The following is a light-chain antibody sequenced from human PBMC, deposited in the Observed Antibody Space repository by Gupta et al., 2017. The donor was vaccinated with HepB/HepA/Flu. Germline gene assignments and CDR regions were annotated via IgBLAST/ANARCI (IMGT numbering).Light chain of an antibody. CDR1: SSDVGGYNY. CDR3: CSYAGSYTGV. CDR2: DVS. J-gene: IGLJ3*02. V-gene: IGLV2-11*01. Sequence: QSALTQPRSVSGPPGQSVTIPCTGTSSDVGGYNYVSWYQQHPGKAPKLMIYDVSKRPSGVPDRFSGSKSGNTASLTISGLQAEDEADYYCCSYAGSYTGVFGGGTKLTVL.